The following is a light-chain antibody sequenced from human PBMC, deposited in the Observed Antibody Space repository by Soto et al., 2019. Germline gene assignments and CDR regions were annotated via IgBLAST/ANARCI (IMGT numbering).Light chain of an antibody. J-gene: IGKJ1*01. Sequence: TQCATTLSLSPSAMSALAGRTRQSVSIKFAWYQQKPGQAPRPNIHDTSTRATGIAARFSGSGSGTEFTLTISSLEPEAVAVYYCQQRSNWTSLTFGQGTKVDIK. CDR3: QQRSNWTSLT. CDR2: DTS. V-gene: IGKV3-11*01. CDR1: QSVSIK.